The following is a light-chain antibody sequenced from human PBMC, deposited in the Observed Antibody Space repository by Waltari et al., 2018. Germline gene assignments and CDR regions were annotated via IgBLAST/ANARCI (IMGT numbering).Light chain of an antibody. CDR1: TSNMGNNY. J-gene: IGLJ2*01. V-gene: IGLV1-51*02. Sequence: QSVLTQPPSVSAAPGQKVTISCSGSTSNMGNNYVSWYQQLAGAAPKVFIYETEKRPSGIPDRFSGSKSGTSASLGITGLQTGDEAAYYCGTWDNNLSALVFGGGTKLTVL. CDR2: ETE. CDR3: GTWDNNLSALV.